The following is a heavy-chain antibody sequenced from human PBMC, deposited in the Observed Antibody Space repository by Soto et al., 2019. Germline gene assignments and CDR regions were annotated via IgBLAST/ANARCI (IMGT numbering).Heavy chain of an antibody. Sequence: EVQLVESGGGLVQPGGSLRLSCVASEFTFSSYEMNWVRQAPGKGLDWVSYISSSGTTIYYTDSVKGRFTISRDNAKKSLYLQMNSLRAEDTAVSYCVRFGGAAAGPGDYWGQGTLVTVSS. J-gene: IGHJ4*02. V-gene: IGHV3-48*03. CDR2: ISSSGTTI. CDR3: VRFGGAAAGPGDY. CDR1: EFTFSSYE. D-gene: IGHD6-13*01.